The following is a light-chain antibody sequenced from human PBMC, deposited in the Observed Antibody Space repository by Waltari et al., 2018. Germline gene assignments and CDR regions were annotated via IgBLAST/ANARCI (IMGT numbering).Light chain of an antibody. V-gene: IGLV1-40*01. CDR1: SSNIGAGYD. Sequence: QSVLTQPPSVSGAPGQRVTIPCTGSSSNIGAGYDVHWYQQFPGTAPKILIYGNSNRPAGVPDRFSGSKSGTSASLAITGLQAEDEADYYCQSYDSSQRVVFGGGTKLTVL. CDR2: GNS. CDR3: QSYDSSQRVV. J-gene: IGLJ2*01.